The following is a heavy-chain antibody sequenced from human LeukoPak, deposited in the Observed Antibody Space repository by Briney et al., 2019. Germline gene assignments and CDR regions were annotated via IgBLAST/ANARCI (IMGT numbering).Heavy chain of an antibody. CDR3: TRNFGWNYVDS. V-gene: IGHV3-49*04. Sequence: GGSLRLSCTASGFTFGDYAMSWVRRAPGKRLEWVGFIRSKTYGGTAEYAASVKDRFSISRDDSRRIAYLQMNSLKTEDTAVYYCTRNFGWNYVDSRGQGALVTVSS. CDR2: IRSKTYGGTA. D-gene: IGHD6-19*01. CDR1: GFTFGDYA. J-gene: IGHJ4*02.